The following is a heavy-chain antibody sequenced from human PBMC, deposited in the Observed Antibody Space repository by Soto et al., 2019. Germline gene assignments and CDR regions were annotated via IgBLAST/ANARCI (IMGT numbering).Heavy chain of an antibody. CDR1: GYTFTSYA. CDR3: ARDSGSRLDLGELSFYYYYYYMDV. J-gene: IGHJ6*03. Sequence: QVQLVQSGAEVKKPGASVKVSCKASGYTFTSYAMHWVRQAPGQRREWMGWINAGNGKTKYSQKFQGRVTITRDTAASTAYMELSSMRSEDTAVYYCARDSGSRLDLGELSFYYYYYYMDVWGKGTTVTVSS. V-gene: IGHV1-3*01. D-gene: IGHD3-16*02. CDR2: INAGNGKT.